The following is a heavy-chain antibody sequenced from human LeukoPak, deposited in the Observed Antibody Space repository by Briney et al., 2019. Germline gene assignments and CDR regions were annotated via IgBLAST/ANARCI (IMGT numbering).Heavy chain of an antibody. CDR1: GGSISSYY. CDR3: ARPFGRSGPRPGAFDI. Sequence: PSETLSLTCTVSGGSISSYYWSWIRQPPGKGLEWIGYIYYSGSTNYNPSLKSRVTMSVDTSKNQFSLKLSSVTAADTAVYYCARPFGRSGPRPGAFDIWGQGTMVTVSS. V-gene: IGHV4-59*08. D-gene: IGHD2-15*01. CDR2: IYYSGST. J-gene: IGHJ3*02.